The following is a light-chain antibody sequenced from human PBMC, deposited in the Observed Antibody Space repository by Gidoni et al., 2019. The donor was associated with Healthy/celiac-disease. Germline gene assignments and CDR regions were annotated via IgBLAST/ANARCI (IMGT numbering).Light chain of an antibody. CDR3: NSRDSSGNHGVV. CDR1: SLRSYY. V-gene: IGLV3-19*01. CDR2: GKN. Sequence: SSELTQDPAVSVALGQTVRITCQGDSLRSYYASWYQQKPGQAPVLFIYGKNNRPSGIPDRFSGSSSGNTASLTITGAQAEDEADYDCNSRDSSGNHGVVFGGGTKLTVL. J-gene: IGLJ2*01.